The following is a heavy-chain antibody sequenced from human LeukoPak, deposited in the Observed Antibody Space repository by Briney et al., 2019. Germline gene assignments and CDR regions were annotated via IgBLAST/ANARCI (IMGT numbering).Heavy chain of an antibody. CDR1: GVALSYYT. Sequence: PGASMRLSCAASGVALSYYTIHWVPQAPDVALECVAGISYDGSTKYYADSVRGRFTISRDNSQNTVYLQMNSLRVEDTAVYHCARAGRQGDPRRYLEFWGQGTLVTVSS. D-gene: IGHD2-21*02. J-gene: IGHJ4*02. CDR3: ARAGRQGDPRRYLEF. CDR2: ISYDGSTK. V-gene: IGHV3-30-3*01.